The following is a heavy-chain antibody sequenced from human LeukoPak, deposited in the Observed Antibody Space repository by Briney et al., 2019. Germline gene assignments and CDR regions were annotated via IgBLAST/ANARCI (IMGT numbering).Heavy chain of an antibody. J-gene: IGHJ4*02. V-gene: IGHV1-18*01. D-gene: IGHD3-16*02. CDR1: GYTFRNYG. CDR2: ISVNNGYT. CDR3: ARGDYVWGSYRLLAHFDY. Sequence: ASVKVPCKASGYTFRNYGISWVRQAPGQGLEWMGWISVNNGYTNYAQKFQGRVTMTRDTSISTAYMELSRLRSDDTAVYYCARGDYVWGSYRLLAHFDYWGQGTLVTVSS.